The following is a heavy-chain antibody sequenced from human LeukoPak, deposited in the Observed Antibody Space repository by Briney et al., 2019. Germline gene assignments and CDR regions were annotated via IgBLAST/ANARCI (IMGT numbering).Heavy chain of an antibody. CDR2: ISYDGSNK. CDR1: GFTFSSYG. D-gene: IGHD3-10*01. V-gene: IGHV3-30*18. Sequence: PGGSLRISCAASGFTFSSYGMHWVRQAPGKGLEWVAVISYDGSNKYYADSVKGRFTISRDNSKNTLYLQMNSLRAEDTAVYYCAKDLNMVRGVTHPFYYYGMDVWGQGTTVTVSS. J-gene: IGHJ6*02. CDR3: AKDLNMVRGVTHPFYYYGMDV.